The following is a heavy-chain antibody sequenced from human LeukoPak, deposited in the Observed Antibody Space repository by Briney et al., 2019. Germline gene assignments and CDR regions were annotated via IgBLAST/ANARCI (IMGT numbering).Heavy chain of an antibody. CDR2: FDPEDGET. J-gene: IGHJ3*02. D-gene: IGHD4-17*01. Sequence: ASVKVSCKVSGYTLTELSMHWVRQAPGKGLEWMGGFDPEDGETIYAQNFQGRVTMTEDTSTDTAYMELSSLRSEDTAVYCCATSATVPLDAFDIWGQGTMVTVSS. CDR3: ATSATVPLDAFDI. V-gene: IGHV1-24*01. CDR1: GYTLTELS.